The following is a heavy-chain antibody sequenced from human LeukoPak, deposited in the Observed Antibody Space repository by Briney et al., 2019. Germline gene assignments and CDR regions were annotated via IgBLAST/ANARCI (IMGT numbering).Heavy chain of an antibody. Sequence: ASVKVSRKASGYTFTRNLMHWVRQAPGQGLEWMAIINPNGGGTRYAQKFQGRVTMTKDTSTSTVYMELSSLRSEDTAVYYCARDNSGHFDKWGQGTLVTVSS. CDR2: INPNGGGT. V-gene: IGHV1-46*01. CDR3: ARDNSGHFDK. J-gene: IGHJ4*02. CDR1: GYTFTRNL. D-gene: IGHD6-19*01.